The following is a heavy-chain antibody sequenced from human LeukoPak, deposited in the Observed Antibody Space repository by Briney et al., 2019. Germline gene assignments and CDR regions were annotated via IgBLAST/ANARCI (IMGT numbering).Heavy chain of an antibody. Sequence: GGSLRLSCAVSGFTFKNYWMNWVRQAPGKGLEWVANIDQGGSEKNYVDSVKGRFPISRDNGRNSLYLQMNSLRAEDTAVYYCAVTGTTGGYYFDYWGQGTLVTVSS. J-gene: IGHJ4*02. D-gene: IGHD1-7*01. V-gene: IGHV3-7*03. CDR1: GFTFKNYW. CDR3: AVTGTTGGYYFDY. CDR2: IDQGGSEK.